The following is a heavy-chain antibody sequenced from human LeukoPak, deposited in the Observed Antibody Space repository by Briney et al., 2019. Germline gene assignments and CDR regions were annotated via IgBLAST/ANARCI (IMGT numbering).Heavy chain of an antibody. V-gene: IGHV3-21*01. CDR1: GFTFSSYS. J-gene: IGHJ4*02. CDR3: ARDARAYSGYPNLDY. CDR2: IRSTSSNI. D-gene: IGHD5-12*01. Sequence: GGSLRLSCAASGFTFSSYSMTWVRPAPEKGLKWVSSIRSTSSNIYTETSMKGRLPISRDNAKNSLYLRMNSLRAEDTPLHYCARDARAYSGYPNLDYWGQGTLVTVSS.